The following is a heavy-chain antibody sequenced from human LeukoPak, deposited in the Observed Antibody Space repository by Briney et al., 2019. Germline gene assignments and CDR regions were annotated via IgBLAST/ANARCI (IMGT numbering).Heavy chain of an antibody. CDR1: GYTLTELS. D-gene: IGHD6-19*01. V-gene: IGHV1-24*01. CDR2: FDPEDGET. CDR3: ATRPPTGYSSGWYFDY. Sequence: ASVNVSCKVSGYTLTELSMHWVRQAPGKGLEGMGGFDPEDGETIYAQKFQGRVTMTEDTSTDTAYMELSSLRSEDTAVYYCATRPPTGYSSGWYFDYWGQGTLVTVSS. J-gene: IGHJ4*02.